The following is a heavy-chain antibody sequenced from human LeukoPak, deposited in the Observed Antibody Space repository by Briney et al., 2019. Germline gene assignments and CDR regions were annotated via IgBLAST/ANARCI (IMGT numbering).Heavy chain of an antibody. V-gene: IGHV4-61*02. D-gene: IGHD3-9*01. CDR2: IYTSGST. CDR1: GGSISSGSHY. Sequence: SETLSLTCTVSGGSISSGSHYWSWIRQPAGKGLEWIGRIYTSGSTNYNPSLKSRVTISVDTSKNQFSLKLSSVTAADTAVYYCARDVRYFDWFYFDYWGQGTLVTVSS. J-gene: IGHJ4*02. CDR3: ARDVRYFDWFYFDY.